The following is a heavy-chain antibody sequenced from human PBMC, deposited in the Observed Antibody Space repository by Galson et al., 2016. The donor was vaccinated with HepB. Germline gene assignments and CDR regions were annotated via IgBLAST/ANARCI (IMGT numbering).Heavy chain of an antibody. CDR2: IFYSGST. D-gene: IGHD1-26*01. CDR1: GGSISSADYY. V-gene: IGHV4-30-4*01. CDR3: ARGWEGWGV. J-gene: IGHJ6*02. Sequence: TLSLTCTVSGGSISSADYYWSWIRQPPGKGLEWIGHIFYSGSTHYNPSLKSRVAMSRDTSKNQFSRKLSSVTAADTAVYYWARGWEGWGVWGQGTTVTVSS.